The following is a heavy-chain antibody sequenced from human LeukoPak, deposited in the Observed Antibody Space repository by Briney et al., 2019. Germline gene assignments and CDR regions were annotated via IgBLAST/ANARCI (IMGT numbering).Heavy chain of an antibody. D-gene: IGHD6-25*01. CDR1: GFTFSRYW. J-gene: IGHJ4*02. V-gene: IGHV3-74*01. Sequence: PGGSLRLSCAASGFTFSRYWMRWVRQAPGKGLVWVSHINPDGTTTNYADSVKGRFTISRDNTKNTLYLQMNNLKAEDTAVYYCARDVSGRDDYWGQGTLVTVSS. CDR3: ARDVSGRDDY. CDR2: INPDGTTT.